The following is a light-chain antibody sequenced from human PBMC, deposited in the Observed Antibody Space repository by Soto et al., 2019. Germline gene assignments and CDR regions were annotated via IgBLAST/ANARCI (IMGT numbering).Light chain of an antibody. J-gene: IGLJ2*01. V-gene: IGLV2-14*03. Sequence: QSALTQPASVSGSPGQSITISCTGTSSDVGGYNYVSWYQQHPGKAPKLMIYDVINRPSGVSNRFSRSKSGNSASLTISGLQAEDEADYYCSSYTSISTYVVFGGGTQLTVL. CDR3: SSYTSISTYVV. CDR1: SSDVGGYNY. CDR2: DVI.